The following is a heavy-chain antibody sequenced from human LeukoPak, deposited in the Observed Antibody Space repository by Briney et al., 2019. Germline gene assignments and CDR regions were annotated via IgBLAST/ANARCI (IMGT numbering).Heavy chain of an antibody. CDR1: GGSISSSPYY. CDR3: ARDGPYYYGSGSYPHYFDY. CDR2: IYYSGST. V-gene: IGHV4-39*07. J-gene: IGHJ4*02. D-gene: IGHD3-10*01. Sequence: SETLSLTCTVSGGSISSSPYYWGWIRQPPGKGLEWIGTIYYSGSTYYNPSLKSRVTISVDTSKNQFSLKLSSVTAADTAVYYCARDGPYYYGSGSYPHYFDYWGQGTLVTVSS.